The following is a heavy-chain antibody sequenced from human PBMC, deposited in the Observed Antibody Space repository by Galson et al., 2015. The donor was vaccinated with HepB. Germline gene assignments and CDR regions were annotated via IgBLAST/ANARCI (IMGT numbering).Heavy chain of an antibody. CDR3: ARQDGMPYYFDY. Sequence: QSGAEVKKPGESLKISCKGSGFRFDTFWIAWVRQMPGKGLEWMGSIYPGDSDTRYSPSFQGQVTISVDKSISTAYLQWSDLKASDTAMYYCARQDGMPYYFDYWGQGTLVTVSS. D-gene: IGHD2-2*01. CDR1: GFRFDTFW. V-gene: IGHV5-51*01. J-gene: IGHJ4*02. CDR2: IYPGDSDT.